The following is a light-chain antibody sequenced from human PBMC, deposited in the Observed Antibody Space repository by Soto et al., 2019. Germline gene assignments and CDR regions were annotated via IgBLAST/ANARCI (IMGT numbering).Light chain of an antibody. V-gene: IGLV1-40*01. J-gene: IGLJ1*01. CDR3: QSYDSSLSGYV. CDR2: DDS. Sequence: QSVLTQPPSVSGAPGQRVTISCTGSSSNIGAGYDVHWYQQLPGTAPKLLIYDDSNRPSGVPDRFSGSKSGTSASLAITGLQAEDEAGYYCQSYDSSLSGYVFGTGTKLTVL. CDR1: SSNIGAGYD.